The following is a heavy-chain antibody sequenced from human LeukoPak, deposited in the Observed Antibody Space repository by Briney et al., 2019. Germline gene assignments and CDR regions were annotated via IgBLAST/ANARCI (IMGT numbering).Heavy chain of an antibody. CDR1: GGSFSGYY. V-gene: IGHV4-34*01. CDR3: ARFFPNYFDY. D-gene: IGHD3-3*01. CDR2: IDHSGST. J-gene: IGHJ4*02. Sequence: SETLSLTCAVYGGSFSGYYWSWIRQPPGKGLEWIGEIDHSGSTNYNPSLKSRVTISVDTSKNQLSLKLSSVTAADTAVYYCARFFPNYFDYWGQGTLVTVSS.